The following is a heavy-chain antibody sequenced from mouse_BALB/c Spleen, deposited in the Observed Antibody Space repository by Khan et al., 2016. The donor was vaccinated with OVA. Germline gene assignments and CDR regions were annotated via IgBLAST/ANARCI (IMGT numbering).Heavy chain of an antibody. Sequence: QVQLKQSGPGLVAPSQSLSITCTVSGFSLTSYGVHWVRQPPGKGLEWLGVICAGGSTNYNSALMSRLSISKDNTKSKVFLKRNSLENDDTARYYCARTEDIWGQGTTLTVSS. D-gene: IGHD1-3*01. CDR1: GFSLTSYG. CDR2: ICAGGST. CDR3: ARTEDI. J-gene: IGHJ2*01. V-gene: IGHV2-9*02.